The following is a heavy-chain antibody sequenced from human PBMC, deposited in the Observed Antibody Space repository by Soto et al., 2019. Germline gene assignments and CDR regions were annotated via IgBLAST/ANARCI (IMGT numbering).Heavy chain of an antibody. Sequence: DVQLVESGGGLVQPGRSLRLSCAASGFTFDDYAMHWVRQAPGKGLEWVSGISWNSGSIGYADSVKGRFTISRDNAKNSLYLQMNSLRAEDTALYYCAKGYGSGSYYKSPSDYWGQGTLVTVSS. CDR2: ISWNSGSI. D-gene: IGHD3-10*01. CDR1: GFTFDDYA. J-gene: IGHJ4*02. CDR3: AKGYGSGSYYKSPSDY. V-gene: IGHV3-9*01.